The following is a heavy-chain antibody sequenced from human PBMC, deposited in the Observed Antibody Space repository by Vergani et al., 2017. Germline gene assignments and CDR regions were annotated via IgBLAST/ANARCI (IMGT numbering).Heavy chain of an antibody. CDR1: GGSISSGGYY. CDR3: ARESLGLGGGFDY. V-gene: IGHV4-31*03. CDR2: IYYSVST. D-gene: IGHD3-16*01. J-gene: IGHJ4*02. Sequence: QVQLQESGPGLVKPSQTLSLTCTVSGGSISSGGYYWSWIRQHPGKGLEWIVYIYYSVSTYYNPSLKRRVTISVYTSKNQFSLKLSSVTAADTAVYYCARESLGLGGGFDYWGQGTLVTVSS.